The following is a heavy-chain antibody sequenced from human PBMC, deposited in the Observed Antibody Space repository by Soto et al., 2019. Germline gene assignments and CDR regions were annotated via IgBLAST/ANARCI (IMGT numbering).Heavy chain of an antibody. Sequence: VGSLRLSCAASGFTFSSYAMSWVRQAPGKGLEWVSAISGSGGSTYYADSVKGRFTISRDNSKNTLYLQMNSLRAEDTAVYYCAKDGNPIPYLTGYYRLGWFDPWGQGTLVTVSS. V-gene: IGHV3-23*01. CDR1: GFTFSSYA. D-gene: IGHD3-9*01. CDR3: AKDGNPIPYLTGYYRLGWFDP. CDR2: ISGSGGST. J-gene: IGHJ5*02.